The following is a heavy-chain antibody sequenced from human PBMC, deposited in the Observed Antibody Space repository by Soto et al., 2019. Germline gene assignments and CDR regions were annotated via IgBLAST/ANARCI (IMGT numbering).Heavy chain of an antibody. CDR3: ARGTKGDYDYVWGSYRPPPYYFDY. J-gene: IGHJ4*02. Sequence: SETMSLTCTVSGGSISSGGYYWSWIRQHPGKGLEWIGYIYYSGSTYYNPSLKSRVTISVDTSKNQFSLKLSSVAAADTAVYYCARGTKGDYDYVWGSYRPPPYYFDYWGQGTLVTVSS. V-gene: IGHV4-31*03. D-gene: IGHD3-16*02. CDR2: IYYSGST. CDR1: GGSISSGGYY.